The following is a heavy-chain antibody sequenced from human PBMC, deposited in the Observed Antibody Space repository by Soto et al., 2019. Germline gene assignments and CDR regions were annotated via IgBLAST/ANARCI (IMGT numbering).Heavy chain of an antibody. J-gene: IGHJ6*02. CDR3: ARWAWQQLVLSSYVMDV. CDR2: IDPSDSYT. Sequence: GESLKISCKGSGYSFTSYWISWVRQMPGKGLEWMGRIDPSDSYTNYSPSFQGHVTISADKSISTAYLQWSSLKASDTAMYYWARWAWQQLVLSSYVMDVWAKGPRSPS. D-gene: IGHD6-13*01. V-gene: IGHV5-10-1*01. CDR1: GYSFTSYW.